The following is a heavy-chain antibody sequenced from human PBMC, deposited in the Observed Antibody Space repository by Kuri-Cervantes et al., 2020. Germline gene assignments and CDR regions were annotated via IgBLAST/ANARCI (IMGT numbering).Heavy chain of an antibody. Sequence: LPLTCAASGFTFSSYAMHWVRQAPGKGLEWVAVISYDGSNKYYADSVKGRFTISRDNSKNTLYLQMNSLRAEDTAVYYCARGVERSPDAFDIWGQGTMVTVSS. CDR2: ISYDGSNK. CDR3: ARGVERSPDAFDI. D-gene: IGHD1-1*01. CDR1: GFTFSSYA. J-gene: IGHJ3*02. V-gene: IGHV3-30-3*01.